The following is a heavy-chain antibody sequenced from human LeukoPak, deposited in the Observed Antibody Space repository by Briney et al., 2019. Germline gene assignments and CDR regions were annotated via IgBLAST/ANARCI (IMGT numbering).Heavy chain of an antibody. CDR3: ARGPQATNTGAFDI. CDR2: INHSGST. V-gene: IGHV4-34*01. Sequence: SETLSLTCAVYGGSFSGYYWSWIRQPPGKGLEWIGEINHSGSTNYNPSLKSRVTISVDTSKNQFSLKLSSVTAADTAVYYCARGPQATNTGAFDIWGQGTMVTVSS. CDR1: GGSFSGYY. D-gene: IGHD1-14*01. J-gene: IGHJ3*02.